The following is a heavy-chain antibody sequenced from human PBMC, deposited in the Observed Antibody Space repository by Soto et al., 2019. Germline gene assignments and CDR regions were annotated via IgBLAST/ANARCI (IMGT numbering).Heavy chain of an antibody. V-gene: IGHV3-11*01. Sequence: QVQLVESGEGLVKPGGSLRLSCAASGFTFSDYYMSWIRQAPGEGLEWLSYISSSGGSINYADSVKGRFTISRDNAKNSLYLQMNSLRAEDTAVYYCARLYSANDHFDYWGQGTLVTVSS. CDR1: GFTFSDYY. J-gene: IGHJ4*02. CDR3: ARLYSANDHFDY. CDR2: ISSSGGSI. D-gene: IGHD5-12*01.